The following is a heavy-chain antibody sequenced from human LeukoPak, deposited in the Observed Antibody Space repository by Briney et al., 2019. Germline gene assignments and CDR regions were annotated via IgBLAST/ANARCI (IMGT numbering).Heavy chain of an antibody. V-gene: IGHV3-7*01. J-gene: IGHJ4*02. CDR3: AKEGAYRIITYAF. D-gene: IGHD3-10*01. CDR2: IKQDGNEK. CDR1: GFTFSRYW. Sequence: GGSLRLSCAPSGFTFSRYWLNWVRQAPGKGLEWVANIKQDGNEKYYVDSVKGRFSISRDNAKNSLFLQMDSLRAEDTAVYYCAKEGAYRIITYAFWGQGALVTVSS.